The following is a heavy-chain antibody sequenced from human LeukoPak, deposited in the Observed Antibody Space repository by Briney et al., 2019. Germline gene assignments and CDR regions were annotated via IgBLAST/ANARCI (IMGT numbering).Heavy chain of an antibody. V-gene: IGHV3-21*01. D-gene: IGHD4-17*01. Sequence: GGSLRLSCAASGFTFSSYSMNWVRQAPGKGLEWVSSISSSSYIYYADSVKGRFTISRDNAKNSLYLQMNSLRAEDTAVYYCAREDDYGDYVYAFDIWGQGTMVTVSS. CDR3: AREDDYGDYVYAFDI. CDR1: GFTFSSYS. CDR2: ISSSSYI. J-gene: IGHJ3*02.